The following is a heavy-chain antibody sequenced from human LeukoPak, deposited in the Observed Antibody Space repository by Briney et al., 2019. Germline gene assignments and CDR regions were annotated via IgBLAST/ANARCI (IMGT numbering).Heavy chain of an antibody. V-gene: IGHV3-23*01. D-gene: IGHD3-22*01. CDR1: GFTFSSYA. CDR3: AKDYYDSSGYFNAGGNY. J-gene: IGHJ4*02. Sequence: GGSLRLSCAASGFTFSSYAMSWVRQAPGKGLEWVSAISGSGGSTYYADSVKGRFTISRDNSKNTLYLQMNSLRVEDTAVYYCAKDYYDSSGYFNAGGNYWGQGTLVTVSS. CDR2: ISGSGGST.